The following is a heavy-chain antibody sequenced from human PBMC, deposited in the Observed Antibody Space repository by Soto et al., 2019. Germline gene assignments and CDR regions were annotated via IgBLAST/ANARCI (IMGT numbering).Heavy chain of an antibody. D-gene: IGHD3-22*01. Sequence: EVQLVESGGGLVQPGGSLRLSCAASGFTFSSYSMNWVRQAPGKGLEWVSYISSSSSTIYYADSVKGRFTISRDNAKNSLYLQMNSLRGEDTAVYYCAREGEVDSSGYYYGIDYWGQGTLVTVSS. J-gene: IGHJ4*02. CDR1: GFTFSSYS. V-gene: IGHV3-48*01. CDR2: ISSSSSTI. CDR3: AREGEVDSSGYYYGIDY.